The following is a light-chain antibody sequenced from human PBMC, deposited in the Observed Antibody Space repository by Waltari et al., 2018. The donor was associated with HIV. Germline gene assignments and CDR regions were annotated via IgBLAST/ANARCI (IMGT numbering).Light chain of an antibody. CDR3: AAWDDSLSGSWV. CDR1: SSNIGRNY. CDR2: RNN. J-gene: IGLJ3*02. V-gene: IGLV1-47*01. Sequence: QSVMTQPPSASGTPGQRVTISCSGSSSNIGRNYVTWYQQLPGTTPKPLIYRNNQRPSGVPDRFSGSKSGTSASLAISGLRSEDEADYYCAAWDDSLSGSWVFGGGTQVTVL.